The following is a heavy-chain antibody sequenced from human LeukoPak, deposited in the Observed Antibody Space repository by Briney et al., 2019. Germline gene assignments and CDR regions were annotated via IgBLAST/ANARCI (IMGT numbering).Heavy chain of an antibody. D-gene: IGHD3-9*01. Sequence: GRSLRLSCAASGFTFSSYGMHWVRQAPGKGLEWVAVISYDGDNKYYAESVKGRFTISRDDSKNTLYLQMNSLRAEDTALYHCARVYGYYDVLTGYSTGDYWGQGTLVTVSS. CDR2: ISYDGDNK. J-gene: IGHJ4*02. CDR3: ARVYGYYDVLTGYSTGDY. V-gene: IGHV3-30*19. CDR1: GFTFSSYG.